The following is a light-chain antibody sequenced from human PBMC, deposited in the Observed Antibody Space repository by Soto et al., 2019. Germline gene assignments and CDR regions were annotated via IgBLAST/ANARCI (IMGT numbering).Light chain of an antibody. CDR2: AAS. V-gene: IGKV1-12*01. CDR1: QDISKN. CDR3: QQTKGFPLT. J-gene: IGKJ4*01. Sequence: DIQMPQSPSSLSASVGPRVTITCRASQDISKNLAWYQQIPGKAPKLLIFAASTLQSGVPSRFSASGSGTYFILTVGGLQPEDAATYYCQQTKGFPLTFGGGTKVEIK.